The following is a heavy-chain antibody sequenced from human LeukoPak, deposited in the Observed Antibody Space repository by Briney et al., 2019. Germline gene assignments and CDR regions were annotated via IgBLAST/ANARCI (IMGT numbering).Heavy chain of an antibody. Sequence: PGGSLRLSCAASGFTFSSYAMSWVRQAPGKGLEWVSAISGSGGSTYYADSVKGRLTISRDNSKNTLYLQMNSLRAEDTAVYYCAKDWGFSGEAIDYWGQGTLVTVSS. J-gene: IGHJ4*02. CDR1: GFTFSSYA. V-gene: IGHV3-23*01. D-gene: IGHD1-26*01. CDR3: AKDWGFSGEAIDY. CDR2: ISGSGGST.